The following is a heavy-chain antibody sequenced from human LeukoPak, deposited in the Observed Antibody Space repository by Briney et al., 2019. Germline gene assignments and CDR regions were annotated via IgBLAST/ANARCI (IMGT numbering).Heavy chain of an antibody. CDR3: AREAAAGLTYYYYYYMDV. CDR2: IYTSGST. D-gene: IGHD6-13*01. J-gene: IGHJ6*03. V-gene: IGHV4-4*07. Sequence: SETLSLTCTVSGGSISSYYWSWIRQPAGKGLEWIGRIYTSGSTNYNPSLKSRVTMSVDTSKNQFSLKLSSVTAADTAVYYCAREAAAGLTYYYYYYMDVWGKGTTVTISS. CDR1: GGSISSYY.